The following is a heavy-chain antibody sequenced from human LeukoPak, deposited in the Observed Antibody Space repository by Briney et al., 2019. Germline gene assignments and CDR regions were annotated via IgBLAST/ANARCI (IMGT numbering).Heavy chain of an antibody. J-gene: IGHJ4*02. CDR2: IYYSGNT. V-gene: IGHV4-31*03. D-gene: IGHD6-13*01. CDR3: ARVIAAAGTDY. Sequence: SETLSLTCTVSGGSVSSGGYYCSWIRQHPGKGLEWIGYIYYSGNTYHNPSLKSRVTISVDTSKNQFSLKLSSVTAADTAVYYCARVIAAAGTDYWGQGTPVTVSS. CDR1: GGSVSSGGYY.